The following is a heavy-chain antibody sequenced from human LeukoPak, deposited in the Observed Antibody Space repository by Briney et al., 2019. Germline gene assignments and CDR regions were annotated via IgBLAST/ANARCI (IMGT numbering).Heavy chain of an antibody. CDR3: ASARYFDGLTFDY. V-gene: IGHV4-61*02. D-gene: IGHD3-9*01. J-gene: IGHJ4*02. CDR2: IYTSGST. CDR1: GGSISSGSCY. Sequence: SQTLSLTCTVSGGSISSGSCYWSWIRQPAGKGLEWIGRIYTSGSTNYNPSLKSRVTISVDTSKNQFSLKLSSVTAADTAVYYCASARYFDGLTFDYWGQGTLVTVSS.